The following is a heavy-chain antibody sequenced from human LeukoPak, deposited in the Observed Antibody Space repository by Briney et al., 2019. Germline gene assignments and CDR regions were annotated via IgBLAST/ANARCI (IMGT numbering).Heavy chain of an antibody. CDR3: AKAQSYYGSGSYYDY. V-gene: IGHV3-30*02. D-gene: IGHD3-10*01. Sequence: GGSLRLSCAASGFTFSSYSLNWVRQAPGKGLEWVAFIRYDGDNKYYADSVKGRFTISRDNSKNTLYLQMNSLRAEDTAVYYCAKAQSYYGSGSYYDYWGQGILVTVSS. CDR2: IRYDGDNK. J-gene: IGHJ4*02. CDR1: GFTFSSYS.